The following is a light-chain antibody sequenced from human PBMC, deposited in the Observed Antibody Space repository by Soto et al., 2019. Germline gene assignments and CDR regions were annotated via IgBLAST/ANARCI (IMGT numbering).Light chain of an antibody. CDR2: DVV. V-gene: IGLV2-14*03. CDR3: SSYTSTMTNV. Sequence: QSVLTQPASVSGSPGQSITISCTGTSSDVGGFNSVSWYQLRPGTAHKLILYDVVDRPSGVSYRFSGSKSGNTASLTISGLQAADEADYFCSSYTSTMTNVLGSGTKVTVL. CDR1: SSDVGGFNS. J-gene: IGLJ1*01.